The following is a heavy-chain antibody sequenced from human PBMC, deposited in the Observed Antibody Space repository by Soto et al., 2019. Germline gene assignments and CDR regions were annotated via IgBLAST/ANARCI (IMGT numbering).Heavy chain of an antibody. D-gene: IGHD2-21*01. CDR1: GGSISGYY. J-gene: IGHJ6*02. V-gene: IGHV4-59*08. CDR3: TRHPPIARFENGLDV. CDR2: IYYNGYT. Sequence: QVQLQESDPGLVKPSETLSLTCSVSGGSISGYYWSWIRQPPGKGLEWIGYIYYNGYTIYSPSLNSRVTISVDTSKNQFSLKLTSVTAADTAMYYCTRHPPIARFENGLDVWGQGTTVTVSS.